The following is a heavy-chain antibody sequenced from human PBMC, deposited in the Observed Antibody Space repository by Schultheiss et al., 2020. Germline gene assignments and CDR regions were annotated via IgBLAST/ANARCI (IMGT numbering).Heavy chain of an antibody. J-gene: IGHJ4*02. CDR2: SGGST. D-gene: IGHD2-15*01. CDR1: GFTFSSYA. Sequence: GGSLRLSCAASGFTFSSYAMRWVRQAPGKGLEWVSISGGSTYYADSVKGRFTISRDNSKNTLYLQMNSLRPEDTAVYYCARSCSGGTCSGTIFDSWGQGTRVTVYS. CDR3: ARSCSGGTCSGTIFDS. V-gene: IGHV3-23*01.